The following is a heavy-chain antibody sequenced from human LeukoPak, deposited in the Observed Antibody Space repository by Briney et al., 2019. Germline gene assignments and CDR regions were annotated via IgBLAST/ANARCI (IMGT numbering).Heavy chain of an antibody. D-gene: IGHD6-13*01. CDR3: ARGRGSSRYYYYYYMDV. J-gene: IGHJ6*03. CDR2: INHSGST. Sequence: SETLSLTCAVYGGSFSGYYWSWIRQPPGKGLEWIGEINHSGSTDYNPSLKSRVTISVDTSKNQFSLKLSSVTAADTAVYYCARGRGSSRYYYYYYMDVWGKGTTVTVSS. V-gene: IGHV4-34*01. CDR1: GGSFSGYY.